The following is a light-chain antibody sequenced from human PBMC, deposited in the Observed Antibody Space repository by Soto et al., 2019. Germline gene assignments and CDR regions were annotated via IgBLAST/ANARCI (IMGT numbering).Light chain of an antibody. Sequence: EIVLTQSPGTLSLSPGARATLSCRTSQTIISSYLAWYQQKPGQAPRLLIYSASSRATGIPDRFSGSGSGTDFTLTISRLEPEDFAVYYCQHYGSSPPITFGQGTRLEIK. J-gene: IGKJ5*01. V-gene: IGKV3-20*01. CDR2: SAS. CDR1: QTIISSY. CDR3: QHYGSSPPIT.